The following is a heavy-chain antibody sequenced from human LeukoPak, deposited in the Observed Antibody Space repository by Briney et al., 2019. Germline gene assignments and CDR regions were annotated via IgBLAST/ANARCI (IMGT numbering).Heavy chain of an antibody. D-gene: IGHD1-26*01. CDR2: IYTSGST. CDR1: GGSISSGSYY. Sequence: SQTLSLTCTVSGGSISSGSYYWSWIRQPAGKGLEWIGRIYTSGSTNYNPSLKSRVTISVDTSKNQFSLKLSSVTAADTAVYYCARDPYIVAGIELYYYYGMDVWGQGTTVTVSS. CDR3: ARDPYIVAGIELYYYYGMDV. J-gene: IGHJ6*02. V-gene: IGHV4-61*02.